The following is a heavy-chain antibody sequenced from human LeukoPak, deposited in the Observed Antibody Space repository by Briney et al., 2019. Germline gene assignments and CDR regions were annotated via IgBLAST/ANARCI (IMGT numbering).Heavy chain of an antibody. CDR2: INPSGGST. V-gene: IGHV1-46*01. D-gene: IGHD3-22*01. CDR3: ARGTYSSGYSY. Sequence: ASVKVSCKASGYTFSSYYIHWVRQAPGQGLEWMGMINPSGGSTSYAQKFQGRVTMTRDTSISTAYMELSRLRSDDTAVYYCARGTYSSGYSYWGQGTLVTVSS. J-gene: IGHJ4*02. CDR1: GYTFSSYY.